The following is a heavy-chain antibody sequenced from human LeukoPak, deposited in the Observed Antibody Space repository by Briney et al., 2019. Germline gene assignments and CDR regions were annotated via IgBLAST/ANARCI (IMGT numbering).Heavy chain of an antibody. J-gene: IGHJ6*03. D-gene: IGHD4-17*01. V-gene: IGHV3-53*01. CDR3: ARSYGDYVNYYYYYYMDV. Sequence: PGGSLRLSCAASGFTVSSNYMSWVRQAPGKGLEWVSVIYSGGSTYYADSVKGRFTISRDNSKNTRYLQMNSLRAEDTAVYYCARSYGDYVNYYYYYYMDVWGKGTTVTVSS. CDR1: GFTVSSNY. CDR2: IYSGGST.